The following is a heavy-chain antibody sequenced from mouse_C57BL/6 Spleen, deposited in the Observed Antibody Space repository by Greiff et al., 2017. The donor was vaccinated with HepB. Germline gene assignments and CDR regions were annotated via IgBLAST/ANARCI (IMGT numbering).Heavy chain of an antibody. CDR1: GFSLSTSGMG. CDR3: ARSRYYCGRTHYAMDY. Sequence: QVTLKVCGPGILQSSQTLSLTCSFSGFSLSTSGMGVSWIRQPSGKGLEWLAHIYWDDDKSYNPSLKSRRTISKDTSRNQVFLKITTVDTADTATYYGARSRYYCGRTHYAMDYWGQGTSVTVSS. CDR2: IYWDDDK. V-gene: IGHV8-12*01. D-gene: IGHD1-1*01. J-gene: IGHJ4*01.